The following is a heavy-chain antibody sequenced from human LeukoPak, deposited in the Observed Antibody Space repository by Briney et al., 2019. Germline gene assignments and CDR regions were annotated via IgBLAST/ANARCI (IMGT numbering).Heavy chain of an antibody. CDR3: ARSYSSSWPTGDYFDY. J-gene: IGHJ4*02. CDR2: ISYDGSNK. D-gene: IGHD6-13*01. Sequence: PGGSLRLSCAASGFTFSSYAMHWVRQAPGKGLEWVAVISYDGSNKYYADSVKGRFSISRDNSKNTLHLQMNSLRAEDTAVYYCARSYSSSWPTGDYFDYWGQGTLVTVSS. V-gene: IGHV3-30*04. CDR1: GFTFSSYA.